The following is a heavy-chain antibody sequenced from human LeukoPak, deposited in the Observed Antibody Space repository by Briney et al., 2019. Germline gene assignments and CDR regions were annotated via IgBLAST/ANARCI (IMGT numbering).Heavy chain of an antibody. CDR1: GGSFSGYY. J-gene: IGHJ4*02. CDR2: INHSGST. Sequence: SETLSLTCAVYGGSFSGYYWSWIRQPPGKGLEWIGEINHSGSTNYNPSLKSRVTISVDTSKNQFPLKLSSVTAADTAVYYCARLGYDYVWGSYRSLAHFDYWGQGTLVTVSS. D-gene: IGHD3-16*02. V-gene: IGHV4-34*01. CDR3: ARLGYDYVWGSYRSLAHFDY.